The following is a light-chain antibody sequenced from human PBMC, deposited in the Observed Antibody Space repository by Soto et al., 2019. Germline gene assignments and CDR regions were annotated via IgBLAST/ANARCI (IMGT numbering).Light chain of an antibody. J-gene: IGKJ1*01. Sequence: EIVLTQSPATLSLSPGERATLSCRASQSVSSYLAWYQQKPGQAPRLLIYYASNRATGIPARFSGSGSGTDFTLTISSLEPEDFAVYYCQQRRNWPQTFGQGTKVEIK. CDR2: YAS. CDR3: QQRRNWPQT. CDR1: QSVSSY. V-gene: IGKV3-11*01.